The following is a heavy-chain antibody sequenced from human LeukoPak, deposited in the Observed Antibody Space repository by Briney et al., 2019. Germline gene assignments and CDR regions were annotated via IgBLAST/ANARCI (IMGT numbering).Heavy chain of an antibody. CDR1: GFTFDVYG. Sequence: PGGSLRLSCAASGFTFDVYGMSWVRQAPGKGLEWVSGINWNGGSTGYADSVKGRFTISSDNAKNSLYLQMDSLRAEDTAVYYCAKDQVGATIDYYYYMDVWGKGTTVTVSS. CDR2: INWNGGST. J-gene: IGHJ6*03. V-gene: IGHV3-20*04. CDR3: AKDQVGATIDYYYYMDV. D-gene: IGHD1-26*01.